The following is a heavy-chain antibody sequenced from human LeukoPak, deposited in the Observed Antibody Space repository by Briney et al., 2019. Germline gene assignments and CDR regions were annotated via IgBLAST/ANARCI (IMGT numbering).Heavy chain of an antibody. Sequence: GGSLRLSCAASGFTFSSYAMHWVRQAPGKGLEWVAVISYDGSNKYYADSVKGRFTISRDNSKNTLYLQMNSLRAEDTAVYYCAKDHLTYHEILTGYYMGGYYFDYWGQGTLVTVSS. J-gene: IGHJ4*02. D-gene: IGHD3-9*01. CDR2: ISYDGSNK. CDR1: GFTFSSYA. V-gene: IGHV3-30-3*01. CDR3: AKDHLTYHEILTGYYMGGYYFDY.